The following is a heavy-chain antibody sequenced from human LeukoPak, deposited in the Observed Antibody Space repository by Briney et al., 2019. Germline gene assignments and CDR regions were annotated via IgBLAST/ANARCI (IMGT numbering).Heavy chain of an antibody. Sequence: GGSLRLSCAASGFTFSSYAMHWVRQAPGKGLEWVAVISYDGSNKYYADSVKGRFTISRDNSKNTLYLQMNSLRAEDTAVYYCAREEAVQLKFSLDYWGQGTLVTVSS. CDR2: ISYDGSNK. V-gene: IGHV3-30-3*01. J-gene: IGHJ4*02. CDR3: AREEAVQLKFSLDY. CDR1: GFTFSSYA. D-gene: IGHD1-1*01.